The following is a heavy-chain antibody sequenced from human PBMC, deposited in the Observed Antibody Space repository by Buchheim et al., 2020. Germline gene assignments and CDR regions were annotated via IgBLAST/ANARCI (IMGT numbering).Heavy chain of an antibody. V-gene: IGHV4-30-2*01. CDR3: ARSRTRHYYGMDV. CDR1: GGSISSGGYS. J-gene: IGHJ6*02. CDR2: IYHSGST. Sequence: QLPLQESGSGLVKPSQTLSLTCAVSGGSISSGGYSWSWIRQPPGKGLEWIGYIYHSGSTYYNPSLKSRVTISVDRSKNQFSLKLSSVTAADTAVYYCARSRTRHYYGMDVWGQGTT. D-gene: IGHD3/OR15-3a*01.